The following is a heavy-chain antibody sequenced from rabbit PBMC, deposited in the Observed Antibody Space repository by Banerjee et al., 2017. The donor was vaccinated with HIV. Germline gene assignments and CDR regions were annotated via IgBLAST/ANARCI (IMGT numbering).Heavy chain of an antibody. CDR2: IYAGSSGSA. CDR1: GFDFSSNA. D-gene: IGHD4-1*01. J-gene: IGHJ4*01. V-gene: IGHV1S45*01. CDR3: ARDLAGVIGWNFNL. Sequence: LEESGGGLVKPEGSLTLTCKASGFDFSSNAICWVRQAPGKGLEWIGTIYAGSSGSAYYASWVNGRFTISKTSSTTVTLQMTSLTAADTATYFCARDLAGVIGWNFNLWGP.